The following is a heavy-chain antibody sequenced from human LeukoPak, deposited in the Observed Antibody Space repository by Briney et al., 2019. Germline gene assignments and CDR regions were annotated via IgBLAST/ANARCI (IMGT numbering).Heavy chain of an antibody. CDR2: MNPNSGNT. Sequence: ASVTVSCKASGYTFTSYDINWVRQVTGQGLEWMGWMNPNSGNTGYAQKFQGRVTMTRNTSISTAYMELSSLRSEDTAVYYCARGRVLLWFGELFGYYFDYWGQGTLVTVSS. J-gene: IGHJ4*02. V-gene: IGHV1-8*01. CDR1: GYTFTSYD. D-gene: IGHD3-10*01. CDR3: ARGRVLLWFGELFGYYFDY.